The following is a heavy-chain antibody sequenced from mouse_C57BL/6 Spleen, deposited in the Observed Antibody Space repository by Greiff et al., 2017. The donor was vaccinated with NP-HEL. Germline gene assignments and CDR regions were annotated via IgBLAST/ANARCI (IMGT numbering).Heavy chain of an antibody. CDR2: IHPNSGSN. CDR3: ARWEVTFDY. D-gene: IGHD2-2*01. V-gene: IGHV1-64*01. J-gene: IGHJ2*01. CDR1: GYTFTSYW. Sequence: QVQLQQPGAELVKPGASVKLSCKASGYTFTSYWMHWVKQRPGQGLEWIGMIHPNSGSNNYNEKFKSKATLTVDKSSSTSYIQLLSLTSEDSAVYYCARWEVTFDYWGHGPTLTFSS.